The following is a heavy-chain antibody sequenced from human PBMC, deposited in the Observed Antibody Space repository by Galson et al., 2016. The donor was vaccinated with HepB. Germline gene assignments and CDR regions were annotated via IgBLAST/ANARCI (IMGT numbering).Heavy chain of an antibody. J-gene: IGHJ6*03. CDR3: ARGMGAPNYMDV. V-gene: IGHV3-53*01. D-gene: IGHD3-16*01. Sequence: SLRLSCAASGFGVSPSYMSWVRQAPGKGLEWVSLIYSGGSRKYVDSVKGRFTISRDDSLNTLFLQMDSLRVEDTAVYYCARGMGAPNYMDVWGKGTSVTVS. CDR2: IYSGGSR. CDR1: GFGVSPSY.